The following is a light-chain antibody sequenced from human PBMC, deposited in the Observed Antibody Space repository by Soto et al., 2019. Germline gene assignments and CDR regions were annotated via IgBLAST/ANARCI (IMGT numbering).Light chain of an antibody. CDR1: QSVSSSY. J-gene: IGKJ2*02. CDR2: GAS. CDR3: QQYGSSPLGT. Sequence: EIVLTQSPGTLSLSPGERATLFCRASQSVSSSYLAWYQQKPGQAPRLLIYGASSRATGIPDRFSGSGSGTDFTLTISRLEPEDFAVYYCQQYGSSPLGTFGQGTKLEIK. V-gene: IGKV3-20*01.